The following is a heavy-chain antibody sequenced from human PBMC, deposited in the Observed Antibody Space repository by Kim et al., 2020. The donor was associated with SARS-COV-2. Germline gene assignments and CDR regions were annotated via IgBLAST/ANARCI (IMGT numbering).Heavy chain of an antibody. V-gene: IGHV3-33*06. CDR3: AKGYYFDY. J-gene: IGHJ4*02. Sequence: GSNKYYADSVKGRFTISRDNSKNTLYLQMNSPRAEDTAVYYCAKGYYFDYWGQGTLVTVSS. CDR2: GSNK.